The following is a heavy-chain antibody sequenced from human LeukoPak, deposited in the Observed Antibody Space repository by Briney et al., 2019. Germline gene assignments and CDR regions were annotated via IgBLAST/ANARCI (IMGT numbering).Heavy chain of an antibody. V-gene: IGHV1-18*01. CDR2: ISGYNGNT. CDR1: GYIFTTYG. J-gene: IGHJ4*02. Sequence: ASVKVSCKASGYIFTTYGISWVRQAPGQGLEWMGGISGYNGNTYYAQNFQGRVNMTTDTSMSTAYMAMRRLRPHDTAVYSCARGPYCNGGTCFSQYFDYWGKGTMVTVSS. D-gene: IGHD2-15*01. CDR3: ARGPYCNGGTCFSQYFDY.